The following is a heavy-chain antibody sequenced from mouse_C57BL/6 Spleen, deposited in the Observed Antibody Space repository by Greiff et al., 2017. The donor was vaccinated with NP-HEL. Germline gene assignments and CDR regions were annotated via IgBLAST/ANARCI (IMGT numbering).Heavy chain of an antibody. CDR3: ARPGGSLYAMDY. Sequence: EVKLVESGGGLVKPGGSLKLSCAASGFTFSDYGMHWVRQAPEKGLEWVAYISSGSSTIYYADTVKGRFTISRDNAKNTLFLQMTSLRSEDTAMYYCARPGGSLYAMDYWGQGTSVTVSS. J-gene: IGHJ4*01. V-gene: IGHV5-17*01. CDR2: ISSGSSTI. CDR1: GFTFSDYG.